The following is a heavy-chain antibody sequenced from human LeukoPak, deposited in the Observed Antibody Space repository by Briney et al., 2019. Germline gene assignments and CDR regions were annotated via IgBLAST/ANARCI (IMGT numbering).Heavy chain of an antibody. D-gene: IGHD6-19*01. CDR1: GGSISSYY. V-gene: IGHV4-59*01. CDR2: IYFSGTT. CDR3: TRDGGVAVTPLDFDF. J-gene: IGHJ4*02. Sequence: SETLSLTCTVSGGSISSYYWSWIRQPPGKGLEWIGDIYFSGTTNNNPSLKSRVTLSVDTSKNQISLGLSSVTAADTAVYYCTRDGGVAVTPLDFDFWGQGILVTVSS.